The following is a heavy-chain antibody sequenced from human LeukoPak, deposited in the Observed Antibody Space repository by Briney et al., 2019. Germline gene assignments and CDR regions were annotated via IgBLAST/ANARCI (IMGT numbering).Heavy chain of an antibody. CDR2: IKQDGSEK. J-gene: IGHJ4*02. D-gene: IGHD6-19*01. V-gene: IGHV3-7*01. CDR1: GFTFSSYA. Sequence: PGGSLRLSCAASGFTFSSYAMSWVRQAPGKGLEWVANIKQDGSEKYYVDSVKGRFTISRDNAKNSLYLQMNSLRAEDTAVYYCARVRGSGWYLGSFDYWGQGTLVTVSS. CDR3: ARVRGSGWYLGSFDY.